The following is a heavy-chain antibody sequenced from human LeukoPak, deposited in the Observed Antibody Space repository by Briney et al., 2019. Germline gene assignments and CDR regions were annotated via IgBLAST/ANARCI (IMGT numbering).Heavy chain of an antibody. CDR3: ARDVGITGKTRYDY. J-gene: IGHJ4*02. Sequence: GGSLRLSCAASGFTFCDYYMSWIRQAPGKGLKGVSYISSSGSTIYYADSVKGRFTISRDNARNSLYLQMNSLRAEDTAVYYCARDVGITGKTRYDYWGQGTLVTVSS. D-gene: IGHD1-20*01. V-gene: IGHV3-11*01. CDR2: ISSSGSTI. CDR1: GFTFCDYY.